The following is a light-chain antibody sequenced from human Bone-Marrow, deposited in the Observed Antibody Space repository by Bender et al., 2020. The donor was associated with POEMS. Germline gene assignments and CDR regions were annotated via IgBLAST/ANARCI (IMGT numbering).Light chain of an antibody. Sequence: SYVLTQPPSVSVAPGQTATISCGGSNIGRKGVHWYQQKPGQAPVQVIYKDSERPPGIPDRFSGSSSGTTVTLTISGAQADDEADYYCYSAADNTRGIFGGGTKLTVL. CDR3: YSAADNTRGI. J-gene: IGLJ2*01. CDR1: NIGRKG. V-gene: IGLV3-27*01. CDR2: KDS.